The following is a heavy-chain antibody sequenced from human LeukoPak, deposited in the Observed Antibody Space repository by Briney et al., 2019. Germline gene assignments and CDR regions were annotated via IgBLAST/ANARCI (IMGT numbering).Heavy chain of an antibody. V-gene: IGHV4-30-4*07. Sequence: SQTLPLTCAVSGGSISSGGYSWSWIRQPPGKGLEWIGYIYYSGSTYYNPSLKSRVTISVDTSKNHFSLKLSSLTAADTAMYYCARGQDYVWGSPTIWGQGTLVTVSS. D-gene: IGHD3-16*01. CDR2: IYYSGST. CDR1: GGSISSGGYS. CDR3: ARGQDYVWGSPTI. J-gene: IGHJ4*02.